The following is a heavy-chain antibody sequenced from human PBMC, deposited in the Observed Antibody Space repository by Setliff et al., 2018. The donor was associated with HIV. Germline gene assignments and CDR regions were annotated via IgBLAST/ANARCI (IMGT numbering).Heavy chain of an antibody. CDR3: AKIQNPQGYYYDSSGYYPHPGSPDY. D-gene: IGHD3-22*01. CDR2: IRYDGSNK. V-gene: IGHV3-30*02. CDR1: GFTFSSYG. J-gene: IGHJ4*02. Sequence: GGSLRLSCAASGFTFSSYGMHWVRQAPGKGLEWVAFIRYDGSNKYYADSVKGRFTISRDKSKNTLYLQMNSLRAEDTAVYYCAKIQNPQGYYYDSSGYYPHPGSPDYWGQGTLVTVSS.